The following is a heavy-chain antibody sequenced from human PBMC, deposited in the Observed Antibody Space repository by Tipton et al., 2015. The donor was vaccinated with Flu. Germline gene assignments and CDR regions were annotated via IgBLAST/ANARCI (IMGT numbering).Heavy chain of an antibody. V-gene: IGHV4-59*01. D-gene: IGHD2-15*01. J-gene: IGHJ4*02. Sequence: LSLTCTVSGGSISSYYWSWIRQPPGKGLELIGYIYYSGSTNYNPSLKSRVTISVDTSKNQFSLKLSSVTAADTAVYYCARGSVVVAATGGYYFDYWGQGTLVTVSS. CDR3: ARGSVVVAATGGYYFDY. CDR2: IYYSGST. CDR1: GGSISSYY.